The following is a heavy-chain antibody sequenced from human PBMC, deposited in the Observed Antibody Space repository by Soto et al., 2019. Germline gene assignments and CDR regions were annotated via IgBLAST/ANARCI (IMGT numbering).Heavy chain of an antibody. V-gene: IGHV3-21*01. J-gene: IGHJ4*02. CDR1: GFTFSSYA. Sequence: GGSLRLSCAASGFTFSSYAMNWVRQAPGKGLEWVSSISSSSSYIYYADSVKGRFTISRDNAKNSLYLQMNSLRAEDTAVYYCARDLYYDSSGYLYWGQGTLVTVSS. CDR2: ISSSSSYI. CDR3: ARDLYYDSSGYLY. D-gene: IGHD3-22*01.